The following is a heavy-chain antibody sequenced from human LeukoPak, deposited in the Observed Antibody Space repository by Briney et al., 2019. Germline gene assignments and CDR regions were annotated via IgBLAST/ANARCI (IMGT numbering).Heavy chain of an antibody. J-gene: IGHJ4*02. CDR2: ISYDGSNK. D-gene: IGHD3-22*01. Sequence: PGRSLRLSCAASGFTFSSYAMHWVRQAPGKGLEWVAVISYDGSNKYYADSVKGRFTISRDNSKNTLYLQMNSLRAEDTAVYYCARDQQGADYYDSSGYYYGFFDYWGQGTLVTVSS. V-gene: IGHV3-30*04. CDR3: ARDQQGADYYDSSGYYYGFFDY. CDR1: GFTFSSYA.